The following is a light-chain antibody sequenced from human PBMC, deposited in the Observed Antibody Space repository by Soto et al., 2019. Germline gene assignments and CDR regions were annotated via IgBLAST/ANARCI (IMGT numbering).Light chain of an antibody. CDR2: SAS. CDR3: QQYGSSGT. J-gene: IGKJ1*01. V-gene: IGKV3-20*01. Sequence: EIWWTQSSGTRSISPAEKATLSCRASQSVTNNYLDWYQQKPVQAPRLLLYSASNRTTGIPDMCSGSGSATDFTLTISRLETEDFAVYYCQQYGSSGTFGQGTKVDIK. CDR1: QSVTNNY.